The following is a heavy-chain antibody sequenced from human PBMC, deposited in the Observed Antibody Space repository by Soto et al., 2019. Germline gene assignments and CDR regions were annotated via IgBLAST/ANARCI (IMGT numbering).Heavy chain of an antibody. CDR1: GGSSSSYY. V-gene: IGHV4-4*07. CDR2: IYTSGST. D-gene: IGHD5-12*01. Sequence: SETLSLTWTVSGGSSSSYYCSWIRRPAGKGLEWIVRIYTSGSTNYNPSLKSRVTMSVDTSKNQFSLSLRSVTAAETAVYYCESTTKGLATRPFDHWGQGALVTATS. CDR3: ESTTKGLATRPFDH. J-gene: IGHJ4*02.